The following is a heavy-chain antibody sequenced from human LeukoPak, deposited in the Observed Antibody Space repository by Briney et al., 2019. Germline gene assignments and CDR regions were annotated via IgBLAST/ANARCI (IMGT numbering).Heavy chain of an antibody. CDR1: GGTFSSYA. Sequence: EASVKVSCKASGGTFSSYAISWVRQAPGQGLEWMGGIIPIFGTANYAQKFQGRVTITADESTSTAYMELSSLRSEDTAVYYCARENYGDYGGYWGQGTLVTVSS. D-gene: IGHD4-17*01. CDR3: ARENYGDYGGY. CDR2: IIPIFGTA. V-gene: IGHV1-69*13. J-gene: IGHJ4*02.